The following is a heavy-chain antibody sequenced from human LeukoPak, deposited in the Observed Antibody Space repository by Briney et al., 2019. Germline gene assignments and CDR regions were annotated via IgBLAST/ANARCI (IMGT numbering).Heavy chain of an antibody. CDR1: GCILTGNY. Sequence: ASVKVSCKASGCILTGNYMHQMGQAPGQGLEWMGWINPNSGGTNYAQKFQGRVTMTRDTSISTAYMEECRLGTDDTAAYYCARDGASGYLADYRGQGTLVTVSS. CDR2: INPNSGGT. J-gene: IGHJ4*02. CDR3: ARDGASGYLADY. V-gene: IGHV1-2*02. D-gene: IGHD3-3*01.